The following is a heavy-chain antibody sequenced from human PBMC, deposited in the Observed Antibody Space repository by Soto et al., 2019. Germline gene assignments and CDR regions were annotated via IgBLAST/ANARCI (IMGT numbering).Heavy chain of an antibody. CDR3: ARDLGRKYGDYDWFDP. D-gene: IGHD4-17*01. V-gene: IGHV4-59*01. CDR1: GGSISSYY. Sequence: LSLTCTVSGGSISSYYWSWIRQPPGKGLEWIGYIYYSGSTNYNPSLKSRVTISVDTSKNQFSLKLSSVTAADTAVYYCARDLGRKYGDYDWFDPWGQGTLVTASS. J-gene: IGHJ5*02. CDR2: IYYSGST.